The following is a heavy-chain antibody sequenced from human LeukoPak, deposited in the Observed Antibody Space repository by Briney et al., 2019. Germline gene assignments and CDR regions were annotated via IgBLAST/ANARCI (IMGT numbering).Heavy chain of an antibody. D-gene: IGHD2/OR15-2a*01. V-gene: IGHV1-2*02. CDR3: ARDEIFCNGNTHYPVLMY. Sequence: ASVTVSFKSSVYTCTIYYLFWVRQAPGQGLEWEGWSNPNTGERKYEQKFQGRVTLTRDTSTRTNYMELSSLRSDETAVYYCARDEIFCNGNTHYPVLMYWGQGTLVTVSS. CDR2: SNPNTGER. J-gene: IGHJ4*02. CDR1: VYTCTIYY.